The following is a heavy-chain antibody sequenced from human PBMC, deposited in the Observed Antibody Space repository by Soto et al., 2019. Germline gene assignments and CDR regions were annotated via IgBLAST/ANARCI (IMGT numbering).Heavy chain of an antibody. CDR2: INHSGST. J-gene: IGHJ6*03. D-gene: IGHD3-3*01. V-gene: IGHV4-34*01. CDR1: GGSFSGYY. CDR3: ARPMMSGYYTYYYMDV. Sequence: SETLSLTCAVYGGSFSGYYWSWIRQPPGKGLEWIGEINHSGSTNYNPSLKSRVTISVDTSKNQFSLKLSSVTAADTAVYYCARPMMSGYYTYYYMDVWGKGTTVTVSS.